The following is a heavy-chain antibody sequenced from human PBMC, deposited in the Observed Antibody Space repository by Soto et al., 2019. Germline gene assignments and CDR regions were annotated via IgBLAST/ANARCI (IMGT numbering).Heavy chain of an antibody. V-gene: IGHV4-59*08. CDR3: ARRYCSSTSCYKGGAWFDP. J-gene: IGHJ5*02. CDR1: GGSISSYY. CDR2: IDYSGCT. Sequence: SETLSLTCTASGGSISSYYWSWIRQPPGKGLEWIGYIDYSGCTNYNPSLKSRVTISVDTSKNQFSLKLSSVTAADTAVYYRARRYCSSTSCYKGGAWFDPWGQGTLVPVAP. D-gene: IGHD2-2*02.